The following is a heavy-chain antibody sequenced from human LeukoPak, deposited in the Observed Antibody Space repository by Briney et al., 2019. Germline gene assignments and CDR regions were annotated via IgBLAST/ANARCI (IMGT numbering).Heavy chain of an antibody. J-gene: IGHJ4*02. Sequence: GGSLRLSCAASGFTFSSYAMHWVRQAPGKGLEWVAVISYDGSNKYYADSVKGRFTISRDNSKNTLYLQVNSLRAEDTAVYYCARIAAAGKGYWGQGTLVTVSS. D-gene: IGHD6-13*01. CDR3: ARIAAAGKGY. CDR1: GFTFSSYA. V-gene: IGHV3-30-3*01. CDR2: ISYDGSNK.